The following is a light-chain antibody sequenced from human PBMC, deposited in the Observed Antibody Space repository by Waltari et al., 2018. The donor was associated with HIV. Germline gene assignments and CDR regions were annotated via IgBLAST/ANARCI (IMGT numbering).Light chain of an antibody. V-gene: IGKV4-1*01. CDR2: WAS. CDR1: QSVLYSSNNKNY. J-gene: IGKJ3*01. CDR3: QQYYTTPFT. Sequence: DIVMTQSPDSLAVSLGERATINCKSSQSVLYSSNNKNYLAWYQKPGQSPKLLIYWASTRESGVPDRFSGSGSGTDFTLTISSLQAEDVAVYYCQQYYTTPFTFGPGTKVDIK.